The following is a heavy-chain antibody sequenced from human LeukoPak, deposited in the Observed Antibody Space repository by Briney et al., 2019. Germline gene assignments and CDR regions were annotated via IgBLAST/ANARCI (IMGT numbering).Heavy chain of an antibody. J-gene: IGHJ4*02. V-gene: IGHV4-59*08. Sequence: WETLSLTCTVSGASLSGYFWSWIRQSPGKGLELIGYIYYSGDTNYNPSLKSRVTISVDTSKNQFSLKLRSVTAADTAVYYCARHVLGSESYFDYWGQGTLFTVSS. CDR1: GASLSGYF. D-gene: IGHD3-16*01. CDR3: ARHVLGSESYFDY. CDR2: IYYSGDT.